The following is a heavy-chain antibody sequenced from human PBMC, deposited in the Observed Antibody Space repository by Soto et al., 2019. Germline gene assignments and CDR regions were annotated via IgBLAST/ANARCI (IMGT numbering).Heavy chain of an antibody. CDR2: IKQDGREK. D-gene: IGHD5-18*01. J-gene: IGHJ4*02. CDR3: ARDRGYSCFDY. Sequence: GGSLRLSCAASGFTFSSDLMSWVRQAAGKGLEWVSNIKQDGREKYYVDSVKGRFTISRDSAKNSLYLQMNSLRGEDTAVYFCARDRGYSCFDYWGLGTLVTVSS. V-gene: IGHV3-7*01. CDR1: GFTFSSDL.